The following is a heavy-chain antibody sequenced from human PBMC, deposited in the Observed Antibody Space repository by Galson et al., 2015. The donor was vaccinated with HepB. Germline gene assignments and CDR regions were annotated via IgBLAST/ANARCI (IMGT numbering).Heavy chain of an antibody. J-gene: IGHJ4*02. D-gene: IGHD3-16*01. V-gene: IGHV3-23*01. CDR1: GFTFSSYA. CDR3: AKDGGGQGGGFDY. Sequence: SLRLSCAASGFTFSSYAMSWVRQAPGKGLEWVSAISGSGGSTYYADSVKGRFTISRDNSKNTLYLQMNSLRAEDTAVYYCAKDGGGQGGGFDYWGQGTLVTVSS. CDR2: ISGSGGST.